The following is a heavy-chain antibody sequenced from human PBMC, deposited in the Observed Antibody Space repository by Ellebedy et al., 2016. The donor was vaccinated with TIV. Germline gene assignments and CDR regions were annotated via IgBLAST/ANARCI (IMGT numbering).Heavy chain of an antibody. D-gene: IGHD7-27*01. CDR1: GYTFTGYY. CDR3: ARDGGLTGEPLTCFDP. Sequence: ASVKVSCKASGYTFTGYYMHWVRQAPGQGLEWMGIINPSGGSTNYAQKFQGRVTMTRDTSISTAYMELSRLRSDDTAVYYCARDGGLTGEPLTCFDPWGQGTLVTVSS. CDR2: INPSGGST. J-gene: IGHJ5*02. V-gene: IGHV1-2*02.